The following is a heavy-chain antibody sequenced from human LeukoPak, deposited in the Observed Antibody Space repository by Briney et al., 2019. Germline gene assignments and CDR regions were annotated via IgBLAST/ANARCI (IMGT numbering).Heavy chain of an antibody. D-gene: IGHD6-13*01. Sequence: PSQTLSLTCTVSGGSISSAGYYWSWIRQLPGTGLEWIGNIYDSGNTHYNASLKSRVTISVDTSKNQFSLKLSSVTAADTAVYYCARHRDPWPQQDFDYWGQGTLVTVSS. CDR3: ARHRDPWPQQDFDY. CDR1: GGSISSAGYY. CDR2: IYDSGNT. V-gene: IGHV4-31*03. J-gene: IGHJ4*02.